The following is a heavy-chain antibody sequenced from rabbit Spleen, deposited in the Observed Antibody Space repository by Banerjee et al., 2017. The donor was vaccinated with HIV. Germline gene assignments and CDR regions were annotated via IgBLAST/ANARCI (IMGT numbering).Heavy chain of an antibody. CDR2: IYTGSGST. CDR1: GIDLSSCYY. D-gene: IGHD1-1*01. V-gene: IGHV1S43*01. J-gene: IGHJ2*01. Sequence: QSLEESGGGLVKPGGTLTLTCKASGIDLSSCYYMCWVRQAPGKGLDLIACIYTGSGSTYYASWAKGRFTITRSTSLNTVDLKMTSLTAADTATYFCARNYVNAFDPWGPGTLVTVS. CDR3: ARNYVNAFDP.